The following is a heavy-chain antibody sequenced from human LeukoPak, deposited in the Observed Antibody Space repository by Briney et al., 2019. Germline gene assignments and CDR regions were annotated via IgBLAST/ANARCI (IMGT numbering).Heavy chain of an antibody. CDR3: ARRGYVAYAPFDY. D-gene: IGHD4-17*01. V-gene: IGHV3-66*04. Sequence: PGGSLRLSCAVSGFTVSSNYMSWVRQAPGKGLEWVSGISGSGGSTYYADSVKGRFTISRDNSKNTLYLQMNSLRADDTALYYCARRGYVAYAPFDYWGQGTLVTVSS. CDR2: ISGSGGST. J-gene: IGHJ4*02. CDR1: GFTVSSNY.